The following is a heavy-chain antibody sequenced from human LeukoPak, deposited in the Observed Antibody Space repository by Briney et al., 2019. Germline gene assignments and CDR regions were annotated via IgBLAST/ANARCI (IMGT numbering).Heavy chain of an antibody. CDR2: INWNGGST. V-gene: IGHV3-20*04. Sequence: GGSLRLFCAASAFTFDDYGMSWVRQAPGKGLEWVSGINWNGGSTGYADSVKGRFTISRDNAKNSLYLQMNSLRAEDTALYYCARGWNYRPLDYWGQGTLVTVSS. CDR3: ARGWNYRPLDY. CDR1: AFTFDDYG. J-gene: IGHJ4*02. D-gene: IGHD1-7*01.